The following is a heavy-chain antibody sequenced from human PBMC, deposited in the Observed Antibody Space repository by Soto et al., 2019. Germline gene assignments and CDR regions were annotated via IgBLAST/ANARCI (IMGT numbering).Heavy chain of an antibody. CDR3: ARLTQDHAVA. V-gene: IGHV1-8*01. D-gene: IGHD2-2*01. Sequence: QVQLVQSGAEVKKPGASVKVSCKASGYTFTSYDINWVRLATGQGLEWMGWMNPNSGNTAYAQKLQGRVTMTRNTSVSTACMVLSSLRPEDTAVYYCARLTQDHAVAWGQGTLVTVSS. CDR2: MNPNSGNT. CDR1: GYTFTSYD. J-gene: IGHJ5*02.